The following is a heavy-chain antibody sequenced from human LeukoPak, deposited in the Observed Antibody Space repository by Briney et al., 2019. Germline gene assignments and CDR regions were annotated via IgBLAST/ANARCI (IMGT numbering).Heavy chain of an antibody. J-gene: IGHJ4*02. Sequence: ASVKVSCKASGYTFTGYYMHWVRQAPGQGLEWMGIINPSGGSTSYAQKFQGRVTMTRDMSTSTVYMELSSLRSEDTAVYYCARNLLGDYDSTPLNKGLEYWGQGTLVTVSS. CDR2: INPSGGST. CDR1: GYTFTGYY. CDR3: ARNLLGDYDSTPLNKGLEY. D-gene: IGHD5-12*01. V-gene: IGHV1-46*01.